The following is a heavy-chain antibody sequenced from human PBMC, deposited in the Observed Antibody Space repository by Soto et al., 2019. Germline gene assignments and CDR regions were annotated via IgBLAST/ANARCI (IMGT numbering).Heavy chain of an antibody. CDR2: ISYDGSNK. D-gene: IGHD6-13*01. V-gene: IGHV3-30-3*01. CDR1: GFTFSSYA. Sequence: GGSLRLSCAASGFTFSSYAMHWVRQAPGKGLEWVAVISYDGSNKYYADSVKGRFTISRDNSKNTLYLQMNSLRAEDTAVYYCARDSPSSSWYSYYYYYGMDVWGQGTTVTVSS. J-gene: IGHJ6*02. CDR3: ARDSPSSSWYSYYYYYGMDV.